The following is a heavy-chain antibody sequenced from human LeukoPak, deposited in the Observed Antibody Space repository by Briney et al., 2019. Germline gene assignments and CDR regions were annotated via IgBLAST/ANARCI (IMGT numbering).Heavy chain of an antibody. CDR2: ISAYNGNT. V-gene: IGHV1-18*01. J-gene: IGHJ4*02. D-gene: IGHD6-19*01. CDR3: ARERSGWPPDY. Sequence: EASVKVSCKTSGYTFTTYDINWVRQAPGQGLEWMGWISAYNGNTDYAQKFQGRVTMTKDTSTSTVYMELRSLRSDDTAVYYCARERSGWPPDYWGQGTLVTVSS. CDR1: GYTFTTYD.